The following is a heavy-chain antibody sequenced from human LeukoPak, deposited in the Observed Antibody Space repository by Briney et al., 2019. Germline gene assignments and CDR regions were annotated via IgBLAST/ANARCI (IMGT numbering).Heavy chain of an antibody. J-gene: IGHJ4*02. V-gene: IGHV1-46*01. D-gene: IGHD2-15*01. CDR3: ARDLSPGYCSGGSCYSGYYFDY. CDR1: GYTFTSYY. Sequence: GASVKVSCKASGYTFTSYYMHWVRQAPGQGLEWMGIINPSGGSTSYAQKFQGRVTMTRDTSTSTVYMELSSLRSEDTAVYYCARDLSPGYCSGGSCYSGYYFDYWGQGTLVTVSS. CDR2: INPSGGST.